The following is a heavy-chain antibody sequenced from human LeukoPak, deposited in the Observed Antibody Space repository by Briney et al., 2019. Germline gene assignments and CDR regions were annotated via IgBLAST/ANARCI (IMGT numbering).Heavy chain of an antibody. CDR2: ISSSSLTI. CDR1: GFTFSDYY. V-gene: IGHV3-11*04. CDR3: ARGVAGLFDY. Sequence: GGPLRLSCAVSGFTFSDYYMNWIRQAPGKGLEWVSYISSSSLTIYYADSVKGRFTISRDNARNSLYLQMNSLRAEDTAVYYCARGVAGLFDYWGQGTLVTVSS. D-gene: IGHD6-19*01. J-gene: IGHJ4*02.